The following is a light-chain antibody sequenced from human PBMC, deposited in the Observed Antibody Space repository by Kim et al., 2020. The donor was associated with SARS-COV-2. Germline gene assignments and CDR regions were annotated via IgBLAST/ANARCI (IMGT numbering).Light chain of an antibody. Sequence: ALGQTVRITCQGDSLRSYFPTWYQQKPGQAPVLVNYGQNNRPSGIPDRFSGSYSGNTASLTITETQAEDEADYYCNSRDTNGDHLIFGGGTRLTVL. J-gene: IGLJ2*01. CDR3: NSRDTNGDHLI. CDR1: SLRSYF. CDR2: GQN. V-gene: IGLV3-19*01.